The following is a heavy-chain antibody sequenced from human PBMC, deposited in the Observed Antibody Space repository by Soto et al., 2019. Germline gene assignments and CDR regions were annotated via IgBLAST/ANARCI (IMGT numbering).Heavy chain of an antibody. CDR2: IIPILGAP. D-gene: IGHD3-16*01. V-gene: IGHV1-69*01. Sequence: QVQLVQSGAEVKRPGSSVKVSCKASGGTFSTNAISWVRQAPGQGLEWLGGIIPILGAPKYAQNFQGRVTITADESTNTVIMELRSLTSEDTAVYYCARGGPDLATIGSFDYWGQGTLVTVSS. J-gene: IGHJ4*02. CDR3: ARGGPDLATIGSFDY. CDR1: GGTFSTNA.